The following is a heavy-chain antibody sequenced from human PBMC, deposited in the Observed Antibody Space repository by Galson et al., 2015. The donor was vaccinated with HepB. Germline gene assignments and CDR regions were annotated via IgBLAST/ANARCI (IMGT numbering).Heavy chain of an antibody. CDR2: IKSKTDGGTT. Sequence: SLRLSCAASGFTFSNAWMNWVRQAPGKGLEWVGRIKSKTDGGTTDYAAPVKGRFTISRDDSKNTLYLQMNSLKTEDTAVYYCTTDPRLTGRDYVPFFHHYYYGMDVWGQGTTVTVSS. D-gene: IGHD1-14*01. J-gene: IGHJ6*02. V-gene: IGHV3-15*07. CDR1: GFTFSNAW. CDR3: TTDPRLTGRDYVPFFHHYYYGMDV.